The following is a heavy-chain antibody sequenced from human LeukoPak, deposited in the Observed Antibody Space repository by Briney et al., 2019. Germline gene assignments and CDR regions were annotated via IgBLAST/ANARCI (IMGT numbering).Heavy chain of an antibody. J-gene: IGHJ3*02. CDR2: MSYDGNNK. CDR1: GFTFNFHA. D-gene: IGHD3-10*01. V-gene: IGHV3-30-3*01. Sequence: PGGSLRLSCTASGFTFNFHAMHWVRQAPGKGLEWVALMSYDGNNKYYADSVKGRFTISRDNAKNSLYLQMNSLRAEDTAVYYCARDLLWFGAYGIAFDIWGQGTMVTVSS. CDR3: ARDLLWFGAYGIAFDI.